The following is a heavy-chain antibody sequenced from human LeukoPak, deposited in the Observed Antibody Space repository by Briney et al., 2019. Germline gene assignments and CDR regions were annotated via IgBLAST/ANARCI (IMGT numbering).Heavy chain of an antibody. Sequence: GGCLRLPCAASGFTFSSYAMSWVPQAPGKGLEWVLALSGSGGNTYFAYYVKGRFTIPRANSKNTLYLQMNSLRAEDTAEYYCAKDAVLRYFDWLPLDYWGEGTLVTVSS. V-gene: IGHV3-23*01. CDR2: LSGSGGNT. CDR3: AKDAVLRYFDWLPLDY. CDR1: GFTFSSYA. D-gene: IGHD3-9*01. J-gene: IGHJ4*02.